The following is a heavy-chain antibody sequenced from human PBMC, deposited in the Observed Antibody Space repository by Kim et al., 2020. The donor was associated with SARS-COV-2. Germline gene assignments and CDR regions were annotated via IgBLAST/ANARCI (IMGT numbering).Heavy chain of an antibody. J-gene: IGHJ3*02. V-gene: IGHV6-1*01. CDR3: ARNRRAVDAFDI. D-gene: IGHD3-16*02. Sequence: DYDDSVKHRTNISPDTSKNPFSLQLSSVTPEDTAVYYCARNRRAVDAFDIWGLGTMVTVSS.